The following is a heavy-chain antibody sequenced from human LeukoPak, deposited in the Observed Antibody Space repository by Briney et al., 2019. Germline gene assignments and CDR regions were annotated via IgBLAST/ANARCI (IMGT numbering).Heavy chain of an antibody. J-gene: IGHJ4*02. Sequence: GGSLRLSCAASGFTFNTYAVTWVRQAPGKGLEWVSTISSSGGTTYYADSVKGRFSISRDNSKNTLCLQMNSLRADDAAVYYCAKPVTVTTAAFDSWGQGTLVTVSS. V-gene: IGHV3-23*01. CDR2: ISSSGGTT. CDR1: GFTFNTYA. D-gene: IGHD4-17*01. CDR3: AKPVTVTTAAFDS.